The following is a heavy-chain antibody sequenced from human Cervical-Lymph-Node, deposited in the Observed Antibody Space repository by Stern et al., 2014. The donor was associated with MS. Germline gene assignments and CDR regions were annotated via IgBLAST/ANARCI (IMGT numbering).Heavy chain of an antibody. CDR3: ARDPSTTASDWFFDL. CDR2: ISDTGTT. CDR1: GGAVSDYY. D-gene: IGHD2-21*02. J-gene: IGHJ2*01. Sequence: QVQLQESGPGLVKPSETLSLTCTVSGGAVSDYYWTWIRHRPGKGLEWIGYISDTGTTNYNPSLHSRVTITLDTSQNQVSLRLRSVTAADTAVYYCARDPSTTASDWFFDLWGRGSLVTVSS. V-gene: IGHV4-59*02.